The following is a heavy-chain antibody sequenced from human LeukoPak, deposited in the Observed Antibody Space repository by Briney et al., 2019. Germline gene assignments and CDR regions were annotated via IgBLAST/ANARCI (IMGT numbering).Heavy chain of an antibody. J-gene: IGHJ4*02. Sequence: GGSLRLSCAASGFTFSSYSMNWVRQAPGKGLEWVSSISSSSSYIYYADSVKGRFTISRDNAKNSLYLQMNGLRAEDTAVYYCARVSSGYVFDYWGQGTLVTVSS. CDR2: ISSSSSYI. CDR1: GFTFSSYS. V-gene: IGHV3-21*01. CDR3: ARVSSGYVFDY. D-gene: IGHD3-22*01.